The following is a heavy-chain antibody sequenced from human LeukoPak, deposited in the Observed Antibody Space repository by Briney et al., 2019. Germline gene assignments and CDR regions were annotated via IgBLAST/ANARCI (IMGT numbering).Heavy chain of an antibody. J-gene: IGHJ4*02. CDR1: GFTFSSYW. Sequence: GGSLRLSCAASGFTFSSYWMHWVRQAPGKGLVWVSRINTDGSSTSYADSVKGRFTISRDNSKNTLYLQMNSLRAEDTAVYYCAKAEYSVVTSVPDYWGQGTLVTVSS. CDR2: INTDGSST. CDR3: AKAEYSVVTSVPDY. V-gene: IGHV3-74*01. D-gene: IGHD4-23*01.